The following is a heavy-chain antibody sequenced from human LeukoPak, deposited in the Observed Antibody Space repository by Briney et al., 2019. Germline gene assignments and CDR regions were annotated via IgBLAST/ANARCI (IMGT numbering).Heavy chain of an antibody. CDR1: GGSISSSTYY. CDR2: IHYTGTT. V-gene: IGHV4-39*01. Sequence: SETLSLTCTVSGGSISSSTYYWGWIRQPPGKGLEWIATIHYTGTTFYNPSLKSRVTISVDASNDQVSLKLNSVTAADTSVYYCARRYDHLLDYWGQGTLVTVSS. D-gene: IGHD3-16*01. J-gene: IGHJ4*02. CDR3: ARRYDHLLDY.